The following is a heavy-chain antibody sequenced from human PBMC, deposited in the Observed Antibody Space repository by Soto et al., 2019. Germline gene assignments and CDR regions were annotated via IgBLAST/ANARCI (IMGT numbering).Heavy chain of an antibody. CDR3: ARRTNAVDGQDYYYGIDV. J-gene: IGHJ6*02. CDR1: GYSFINYW. V-gene: IGHV5-51*01. D-gene: IGHD2-8*01. CDR2: IYPGDSDT. Sequence: RXESLKISCKGSGYSFINYWIAWVRQMPGKGLEWMGIIYPGDSDTRYSPSFQGQVTISADKSSTTAYLQWSSLKASDTAMYYCARRTNAVDGQDYYYGIDVWGQGTRVTVSS.